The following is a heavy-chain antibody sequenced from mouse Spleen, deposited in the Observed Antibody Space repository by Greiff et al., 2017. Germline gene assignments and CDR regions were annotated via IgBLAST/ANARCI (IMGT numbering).Heavy chain of an antibody. J-gene: IGHJ2*01. Sequence: QVQLQQPGAELVMPGASVKLSCKASGYTFTSYWMHWVKQRPGQGLEWIGEIDPSDSYTNYNQKFKGKATLTVDKSSSTAYMQLSSLTSEDSAVYYCARTLITTVVATNFDYWGQGTTLTVSS. D-gene: IGHD1-1*01. CDR1: GYTFTSYW. CDR2: IDPSDSYT. CDR3: ARTLITTVVATNFDY. V-gene: IGHV1-69*01.